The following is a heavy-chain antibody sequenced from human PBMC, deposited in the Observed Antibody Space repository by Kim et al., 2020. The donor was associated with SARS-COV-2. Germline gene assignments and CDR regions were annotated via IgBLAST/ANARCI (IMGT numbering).Heavy chain of an antibody. CDR1: GYTLTELS. V-gene: IGHV1-24*01. CDR2: FDPEDGET. D-gene: IGHD3-10*01. Sequence: ASVKVSCKVSGYTLTELSMHWVRQAPGKGLEWMGGFDPEDGETIYAQKFQGRVTMTEDTSTDTAYMELSSLRSEDTAVYYCATQILHYYYGSGSYYKTFDYWGQGTLVTVSS. CDR3: ATQILHYYYGSGSYYKTFDY. J-gene: IGHJ4*02.